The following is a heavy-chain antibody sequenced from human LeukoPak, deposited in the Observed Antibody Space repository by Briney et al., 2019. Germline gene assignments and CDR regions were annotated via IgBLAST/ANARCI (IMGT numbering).Heavy chain of an antibody. J-gene: IGHJ1*01. CDR3: AREYQLLPVWEH. D-gene: IGHD2-2*01. CDR1: GFTFSSYG. Sequence: PGGSLRLSCAASGFTFSSYGMSWVRQAPGKGLEWVSAISGSGGSTYYADSVKGRFTISRDNSKNTLYLQMNSLRAEDTAVYYCAREYQLLPVWEHWGQGTLVTVSS. CDR2: ISGSGGST. V-gene: IGHV3-23*01.